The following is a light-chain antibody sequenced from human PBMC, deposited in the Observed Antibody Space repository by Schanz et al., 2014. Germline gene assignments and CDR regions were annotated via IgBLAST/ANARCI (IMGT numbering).Light chain of an antibody. CDR1: SSNIGGNA. CDR3: QTYDISLSAWV. V-gene: IGLV1-44*01. Sequence: QSVLTQPPSASGTPGQRVTISCSGSSSNIGGNAVNWYQQLPGTAPKLMIYEVNNRPSGVPDRFSGSKSGTSASLAITGLQAEDEADYYCQTYDISLSAWVFGGGTKVTVL. J-gene: IGLJ3*02. CDR2: EVN.